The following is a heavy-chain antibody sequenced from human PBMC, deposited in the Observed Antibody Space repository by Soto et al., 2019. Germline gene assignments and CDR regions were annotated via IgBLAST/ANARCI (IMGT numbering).Heavy chain of an antibody. D-gene: IGHD4-17*01. CDR3: ARLGNGGDYW. Sequence: PSETLSLICAFSSGSVSIGSYYWSWIRQPPGKGLECTAYTYYSGSTNYTPSLKSRVTISVDTSKNQFSLKLSSVTAADTPVYYCARLGNGGDYWWGQGTLVTVSS. J-gene: IGHJ4*02. CDR2: TYYSGST. CDR1: SGSVSIGSYY. V-gene: IGHV4-61*01.